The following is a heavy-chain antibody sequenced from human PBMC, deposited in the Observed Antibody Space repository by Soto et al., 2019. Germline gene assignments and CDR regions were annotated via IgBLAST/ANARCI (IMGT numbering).Heavy chain of an antibody. Sequence: PGGSLRLSCAASGFTFSSYAMHWFRQAPGKGLEWVAVISYDGSNKYYADSVKGRFTISRDNSKNTLYLQMNSLRAEDTAVYYCAREVDSGYDPKTYYYYGMDVWGQGTTVTVSS. CDR2: ISYDGSNK. J-gene: IGHJ6*02. CDR3: AREVDSGYDPKTYYYYGMDV. CDR1: GFTFSSYA. V-gene: IGHV3-30-3*01. D-gene: IGHD5-12*01.